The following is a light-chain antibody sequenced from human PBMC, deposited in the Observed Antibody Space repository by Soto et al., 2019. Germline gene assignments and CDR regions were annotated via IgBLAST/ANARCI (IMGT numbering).Light chain of an antibody. CDR3: QQYYNWPAYT. V-gene: IGKV3-15*01. Sequence: IVMTQSPVTLSVSPGERVTLSCRASETVRTNLAWFQQKPGQTPRLLIFGASTRATCIPTKFTGSGSETEFTLTIDSLQSEDLAVYYCQQYYNWPAYTFGQGTKLEI. CDR1: ETVRTN. J-gene: IGKJ2*01. CDR2: GAS.